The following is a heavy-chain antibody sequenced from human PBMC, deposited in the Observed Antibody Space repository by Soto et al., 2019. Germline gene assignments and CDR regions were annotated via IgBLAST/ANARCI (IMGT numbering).Heavy chain of an antibody. CDR3: VQTTGWPGFDF. J-gene: IGHJ4*02. CDR2: NYGGGTT. CDR1: GFAVSSKY. D-gene: IGHD6-19*01. Sequence: EVQLVESGGGLIQPGGSLRLSCAASGFAVSSKYMTWVRQAPGEGLEWVSVNYGGGTTYYADSVKGRFTISRDTSKNTLYLQMNSLRAEDTAVYYCVQTTGWPGFDFWGQGTLVTVSS. V-gene: IGHV3-53*01.